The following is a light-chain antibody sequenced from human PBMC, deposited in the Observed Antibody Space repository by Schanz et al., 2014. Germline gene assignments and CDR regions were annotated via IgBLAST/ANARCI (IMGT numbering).Light chain of an antibody. J-gene: IGLJ3*02. V-gene: IGLV2-14*02. CDR2: EGS. CDR1: SSDVGSYNF. CDR3: CSYTSSSNWV. Sequence: QSALTQPASVSGSPGQSITISCTGTSSDVGSYNFVSWYQHYPGKAPKLMIYEGSKRPSGVSNRFSGSGSGNTASLTISGLQAEDEADYYCCSYTSSSNWVFGGGTKLTVL.